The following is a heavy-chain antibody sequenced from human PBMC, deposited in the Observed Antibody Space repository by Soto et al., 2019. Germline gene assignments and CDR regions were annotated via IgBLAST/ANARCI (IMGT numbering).Heavy chain of an antibody. CDR2: INPSGGST. CDR3: ARGVFACSGGSCSTAPQAPFVS. J-gene: IGHJ4*02. Sequence: ASVKVSCKASGYTFTSYYMHWVRQAPGQGLEWMGIINPSGGSTSYAQKFQGRVTMTRDTSTSTVYMELSSLRSEDTAVYYCARGVFACSGGSCSTAPQAPFVSWGEGTPV. D-gene: IGHD2-15*01. CDR1: GYTFTSYY. V-gene: IGHV1-46*01.